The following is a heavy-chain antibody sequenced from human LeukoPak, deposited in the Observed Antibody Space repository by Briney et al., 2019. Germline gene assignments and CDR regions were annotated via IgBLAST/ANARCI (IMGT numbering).Heavy chain of an antibody. CDR1: GFTFSISW. D-gene: IGHD2/OR15-2a*01. CDR3: ARAGYYRFDY. CDR2: INSDGTTI. Sequence: GGSLRLSCAASGFTFSISWMHWVRQAPGKGLVWVSRINSDGTTIDYADSVKGRFTISRDNAKNTLCLQMNSLRDEDTAVYYCARAGYYRFDYWGQGTLVTVSS. J-gene: IGHJ4*02. V-gene: IGHV3-74*01.